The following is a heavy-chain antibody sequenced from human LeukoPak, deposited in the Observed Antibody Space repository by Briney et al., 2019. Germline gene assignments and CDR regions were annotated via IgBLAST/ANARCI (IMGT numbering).Heavy chain of an antibody. CDR2: NTWNGGDT. J-gene: IGHJ5*02. CDR3: VRTGTFSWFDH. CDR1: GFSFDAYT. D-gene: IGHD1-1*01. V-gene: IGHV3-20*04. Sequence: GGSLRLSCAASGFSFDAYTMSWVRHAPGKGLEWVSGNTWNGGDTGSADSVQGRFTSSRDNAKNSLYLHMTSLRAEDTAFYYCVRTGTFSWFDHWGRGTLVTVSS.